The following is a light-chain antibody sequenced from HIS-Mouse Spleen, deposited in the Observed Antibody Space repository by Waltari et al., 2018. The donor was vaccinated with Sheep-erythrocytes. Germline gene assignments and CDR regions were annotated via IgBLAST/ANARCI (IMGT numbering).Light chain of an antibody. J-gene: IGLJ1*01. Sequence: QSALTQPRSVSGSPRQSVTIPCTVTSSDVGGYNYVSWYQQHPGKAPKLMIYDVSKRPSGVPDRFSGSKSGNTASLTISGLQAEDEADYYCCSYAGSYNHVFATGTKVTVL. CDR2: DVS. V-gene: IGLV2-11*01. CDR3: CSYAGSYNHV. CDR1: SSDVGGYNY.